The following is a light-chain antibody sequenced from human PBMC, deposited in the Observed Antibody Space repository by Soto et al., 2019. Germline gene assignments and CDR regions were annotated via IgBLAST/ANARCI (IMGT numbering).Light chain of an antibody. CDR2: GAS. V-gene: IGKV3-20*01. CDR3: QHYGSSPT. J-gene: IGKJ1*01. Sequence: EIVLTQSPGTLSLSPVERATLSCRASQSVSSSYLAWYQQKPGQAPRLLIYGASSRATGIPDRFSGSGSGTDFTLTISRLEPEDFAVFYCQHYGSSPTFGQGTKVDIK. CDR1: QSVSSSY.